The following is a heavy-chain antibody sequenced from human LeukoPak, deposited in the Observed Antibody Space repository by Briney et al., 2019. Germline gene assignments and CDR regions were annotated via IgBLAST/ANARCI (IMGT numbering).Heavy chain of an antibody. CDR1: GYTFTGYY. V-gene: IGHV1-2*04. J-gene: IGHJ5*02. CDR2: INPNSGGT. Sequence: ASVKVSCKASGYTFTGYYMHWVRQAPGQGLEWMGWINPNSGGTNHAQKFQGWVTMTRDTSISTAYMELSRLRSDDTAVYYCAREKDSSGYSNWFDPWGQGTLVTVSS. CDR3: AREKDSSGYSNWFDP. D-gene: IGHD3-22*01.